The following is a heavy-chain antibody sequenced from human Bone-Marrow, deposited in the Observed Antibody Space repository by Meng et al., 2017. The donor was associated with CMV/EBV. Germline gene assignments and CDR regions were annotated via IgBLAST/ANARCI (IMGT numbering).Heavy chain of an antibody. CDR2: IIPIFGTA. Sequence: SVKVSCKASGGTFSSYAISWVRQAPGQGLEWMGGIIPIFGTANYAQKFQGRVTITTDESTSTAYMELSSLRSEDTAVYYCARSLYGGSTRGVWYYFDYWGQGNLVNVSS. CDR3: ARSLYGGSTRGVWYYFDY. CDR1: GGTFSSYA. V-gene: IGHV1-69*05. D-gene: IGHD5-12*01. J-gene: IGHJ4*02.